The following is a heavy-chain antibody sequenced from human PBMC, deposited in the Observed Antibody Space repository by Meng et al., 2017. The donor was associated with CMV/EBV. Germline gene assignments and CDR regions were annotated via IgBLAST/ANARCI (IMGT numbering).Heavy chain of an antibody. CDR3: ARESGGYCSSTSCPIDY. V-gene: IGHV3-30*02. Sequence: SCAASGFTFSSYGMHWVRQAPGKGLEWVAFIRYDGSNKYYADSVKGRFTISRDNSKNTLYLQMNSLRSEDTAVYYCARESGGYCSSTSCPIDYWGQGTLVTVSS. CDR1: GFTFSSYG. J-gene: IGHJ4*02. D-gene: IGHD2-2*01. CDR2: IRYDGSNK.